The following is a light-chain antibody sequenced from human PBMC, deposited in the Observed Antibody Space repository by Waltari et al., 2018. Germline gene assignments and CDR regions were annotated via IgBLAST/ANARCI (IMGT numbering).Light chain of an antibody. Sequence: EIVLTQSPLSLPVTPGEPASISSRSSQSLLYSNGYNYLDWYLQKTGQSPQLLIYLGSNRASGVPDRFSGSGSGTDFTLKITRVEAEDVGVYYCMQALQTPLTFGGGTKVEIK. CDR2: LGS. CDR1: QSLLYSNGYNY. V-gene: IGKV2-28*01. J-gene: IGKJ4*01. CDR3: MQALQTPLT.